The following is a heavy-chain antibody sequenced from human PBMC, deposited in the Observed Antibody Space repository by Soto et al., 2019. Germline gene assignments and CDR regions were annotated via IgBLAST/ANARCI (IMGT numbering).Heavy chain of an antibody. CDR1: GYSFTSYW. D-gene: IGHD3-3*01. CDR2: IDPSDSYT. CDR3: ARHGHDFWSGLISLFDD. V-gene: IGHV5-10-1*01. J-gene: IGHJ4*02. Sequence: PGESLKISCKGSGYSFTSYWISWVRQMPGKGLEWMGRIDPSDSYTNYSPSFQGHVTISADKSISTAYLQWSSLKASDTAMYYCARHGHDFWSGLISLFDDWGQGTLVTVSS.